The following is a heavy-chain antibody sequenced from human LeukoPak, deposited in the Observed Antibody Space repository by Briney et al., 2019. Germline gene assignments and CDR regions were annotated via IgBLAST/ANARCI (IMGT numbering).Heavy chain of an antibody. V-gene: IGHV4-59*01. D-gene: IGHD1-1*01. J-gene: IGHJ6*03. Sequence: SETLSHTCSVSDDSITMYYWTWIRQPPGKGLEWIGYVDHTGSTNFNPSLNGRVSISRDTTNNLFSLRLRSVTAADTAVYFCARGRVSSSTWYSTYYYYFYMDVWGKGTTVTVSS. CDR2: VDHTGST. CDR1: DDSITMYY. CDR3: ARGRVSSSTWYSTYYYYFYMDV.